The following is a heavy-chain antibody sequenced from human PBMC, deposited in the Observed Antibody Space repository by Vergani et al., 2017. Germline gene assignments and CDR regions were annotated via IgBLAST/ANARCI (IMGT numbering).Heavy chain of an antibody. CDR2: ISHDGSNK. CDR3: ARPRRIVVGPAANDY. Sequence: QVQLVESGGGVVQPGRSLRLSCAASGFTFSSYAIHWVRQAPGKGLEWVALISHDGSNKFYADSVKGRFTISRDNSKNTLYLQMNSLRTEDTAVYYCARPRRIVVGPAANDYWGRGTLVTVSS. V-gene: IGHV3-30-3*01. D-gene: IGHD2-2*01. J-gene: IGHJ4*02. CDR1: GFTFSSYA.